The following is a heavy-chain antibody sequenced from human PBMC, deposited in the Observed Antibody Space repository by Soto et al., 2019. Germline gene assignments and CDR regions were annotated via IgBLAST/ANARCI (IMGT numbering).Heavy chain of an antibody. D-gene: IGHD4-17*01. Sequence: PGGSLRLSCAASGFIFITYAMNWCRHSPGKGLEWVSAISNSGDSTFYAESVRGRFTISRDNSTNTLYLQMSSLRTEDTAVYYCAHPRGYGVFDAVDIWGQGTMVTVSS. CDR3: AHPRGYGVFDAVDI. CDR2: ISNSGDST. V-gene: IGHV3-23*01. CDR1: GFIFITYA. J-gene: IGHJ3*02.